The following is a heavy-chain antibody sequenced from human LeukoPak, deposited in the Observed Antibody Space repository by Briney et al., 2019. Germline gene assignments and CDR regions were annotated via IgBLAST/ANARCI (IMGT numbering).Heavy chain of an antibody. D-gene: IGHD2-2*01. V-gene: IGHV1-69*13. J-gene: IGHJ4*02. CDR3: ARGGYCSSTSCYEEPLDY. Sequence: SVKVSCKASGGTFSSYAISWVRQAPGQGLEWMGGVTPIFGTANYAQKFQGRVTITADESTSTAYMELSSLRSEDTAVYYCARGGYCSSTSCYEEPLDYWGLGTLVTVSS. CDR1: GGTFSSYA. CDR2: VTPIFGTA.